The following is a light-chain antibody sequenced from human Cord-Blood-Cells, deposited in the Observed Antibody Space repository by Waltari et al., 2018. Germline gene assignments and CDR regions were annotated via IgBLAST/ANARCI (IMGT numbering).Light chain of an antibody. Sequence: DIQMTQSPSTLSASVGDRDTITCRASQSISSWLAWYQQKPGKAPKLLIYDASSLESGGPSRFSGSGSGTEFTRTISILHPDYFATYYCQQYNSYSWTFGQGTKVEIK. CDR1: QSISSW. CDR3: QQYNSYSWT. V-gene: IGKV1-5*01. J-gene: IGKJ1*01. CDR2: DAS.